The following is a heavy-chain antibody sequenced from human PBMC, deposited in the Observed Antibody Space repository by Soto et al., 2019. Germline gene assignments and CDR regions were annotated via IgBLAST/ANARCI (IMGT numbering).Heavy chain of an antibody. CDR3: ARGERTVTTEALDY. J-gene: IGHJ4*02. Sequence: QVQLVQSGAEVKKPGSSVKVSCKASGGTFSSYTISWVRQAPGQGLEWMGRIIPILGIANYAQKFQGRVTITADKSTSTADMELSSLRSEDTAGYYCARGERTVTTEALDYWVQGTLVTVSS. CDR1: GGTFSSYT. D-gene: IGHD4-17*01. CDR2: IIPILGIA. V-gene: IGHV1-69*02.